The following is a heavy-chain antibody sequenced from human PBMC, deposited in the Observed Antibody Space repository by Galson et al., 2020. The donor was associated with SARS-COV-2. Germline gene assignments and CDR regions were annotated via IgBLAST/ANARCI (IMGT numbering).Heavy chain of an antibody. CDR1: GGSISSSSYY. V-gene: IGHV4-39*01. D-gene: IGHD3-3*01. J-gene: IGHJ4*02. CDR2: IYYSGST. CDR3: ARLTIFGVHAFDY. Sequence: SETLSLTCTVSGGSISSSSYYWGWIRQPPGKGLEWIGSIYYSGSTYYNPSLKSRVTISVDTSKNQFSLKLSSVTAADTAVYYCARLTIFGVHAFDYWGQGTLVTVSS.